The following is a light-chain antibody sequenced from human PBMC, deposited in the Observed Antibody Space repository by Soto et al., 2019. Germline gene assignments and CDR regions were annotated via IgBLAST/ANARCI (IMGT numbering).Light chain of an antibody. CDR1: SSNIGSNT. CDR3: AAWDDSLNGFYV. V-gene: IGLV1-44*01. CDR2: SNN. Sequence: QSALTQPPSASGTPGQMVTISCSGSSSNIGSNTVNWYQQLPGTAPKLLIYSNNQRPSGVPDRFSGSKSGTSASLAISGLQSEDEADYYCAAWDDSLNGFYVFGTGTKVTV. J-gene: IGLJ1*01.